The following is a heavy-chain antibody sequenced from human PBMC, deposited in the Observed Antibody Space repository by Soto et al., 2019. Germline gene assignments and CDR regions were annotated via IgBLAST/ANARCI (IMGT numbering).Heavy chain of an antibody. Sequence: LSLSCAASRFTFSAFVMSWGRQAPGSALEWASIITSSGGGTYYADSVKGRFTVSRDNSKNTVYLQMKSLSDEDPAVYYCAKHKASWGQGTLVTVSS. J-gene: IGHJ4*02. CDR1: RFTFSAFV. D-gene: IGHD2-21*01. V-gene: IGHV3-23*01. CDR2: ITSSGGGT. CDR3: AKHKAS.